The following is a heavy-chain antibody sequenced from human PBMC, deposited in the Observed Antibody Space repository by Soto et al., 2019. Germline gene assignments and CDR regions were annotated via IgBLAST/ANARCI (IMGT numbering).Heavy chain of an antibody. J-gene: IGHJ4*02. V-gene: IGHV4-31*03. D-gene: IGHD2-15*01. CDR2: IYYSGST. Sequence: QVQLQESGPGLVKPSKTLSLTCTVSGGSISSGGYYWSWIRQHPGKGLEWIGYIYYSGSTYYNPSLKSRVTISVDTSKNQFSLKLSSVTAADTAVYYCARYCSGGSCYSPYFDYWGQGTLVTVSS. CDR1: GGSISSGGYY. CDR3: ARYCSGGSCYSPYFDY.